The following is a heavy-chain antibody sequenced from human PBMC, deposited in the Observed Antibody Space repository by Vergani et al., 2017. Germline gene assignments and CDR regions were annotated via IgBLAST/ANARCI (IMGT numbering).Heavy chain of an antibody. Sequence: QVQLQESGPGLVKPSETLSLTCTVSGGSISSYYWSWIRQPPGKGLEWIGYIYYSGSTNYNPSLKSRVTISVDTSKNQFSLKLSPVTAADTAVYYCARDGPAVGDYYDSSGYFRYMDVWGKGTTVTVSS. D-gene: IGHD3-22*01. CDR3: ARDGPAVGDYYDSSGYFRYMDV. CDR2: IYYSGST. CDR1: GGSISSYY. J-gene: IGHJ6*03. V-gene: IGHV4-59*01.